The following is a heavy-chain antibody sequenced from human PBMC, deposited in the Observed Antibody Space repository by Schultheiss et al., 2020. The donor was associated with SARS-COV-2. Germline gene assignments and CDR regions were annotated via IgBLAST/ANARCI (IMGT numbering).Heavy chain of an antibody. J-gene: IGHJ4*02. CDR3: ARDDYGNIVVVPAALDY. D-gene: IGHD2-2*01. V-gene: IGHV3-64D*06. CDR2: ISSNGGST. Sequence: GGSLRLSCSASGFTFSSYAMHWVRQAPGKGLEYVSAISSNGGSTYYADSVKGRFTISRDNSKNTLYLQMSSLRAEDTAVYYCARDDYGNIVVVPAALDYWGQGTLVTVSS. CDR1: GFTFSSYA.